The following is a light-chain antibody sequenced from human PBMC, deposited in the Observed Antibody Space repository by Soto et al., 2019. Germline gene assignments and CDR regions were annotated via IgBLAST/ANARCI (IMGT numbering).Light chain of an antibody. J-gene: IGKJ1*01. CDR1: QSVTSGY. Sequence: EIVLTQSPGTLSLSPGERATLSCRASQSVTSGYLAWFQQKPGQPPRLLIYGAASRATGVPDRFSGSGSGTDFTLTISRLEPEDFAVYYCQQYGSSPPKTFGQGIKVEIK. CDR3: QQYGSSPPKT. CDR2: GAA. V-gene: IGKV3-20*01.